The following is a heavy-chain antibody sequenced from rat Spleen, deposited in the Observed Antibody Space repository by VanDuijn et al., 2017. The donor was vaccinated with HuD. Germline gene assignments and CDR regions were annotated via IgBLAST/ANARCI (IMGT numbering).Heavy chain of an antibody. CDR1: GFTFSDYY. Sequence: EVQLVESDGGLVQPGRSLKLSCAASGFTFSDYYMAWVRQAPTKGLEWVATISHDGGSTYYRDSVKGRFTISRDNAKSSLYLQMDSLRSEDTATYYCTRLTTMGIDYSDYWGQGVMVTVSS. D-gene: IGHD1-7*01. J-gene: IGHJ2*01. V-gene: IGHV5-20*01. CDR2: ISHDGGST. CDR3: TRLTTMGIDYSDY.